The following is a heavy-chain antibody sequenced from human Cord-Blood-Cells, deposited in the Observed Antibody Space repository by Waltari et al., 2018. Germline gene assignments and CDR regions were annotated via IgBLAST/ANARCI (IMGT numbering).Heavy chain of an antibody. CDR2: ISGSGGST. Sequence: EVQLLESGGGLVQPGGSLRLSCAASGFTFSSYAMSWVRQAPGKGLQWVSAISGSGGSTYYADSVKGRFTISRDNSKNTLYLQMNSLRAEDTAVYYCAKDYYYDSSGYDYWGQGTLVTVSS. J-gene: IGHJ4*02. V-gene: IGHV3-23*01. CDR3: AKDYYYDSSGYDY. D-gene: IGHD3-22*01. CDR1: GFTFSSYA.